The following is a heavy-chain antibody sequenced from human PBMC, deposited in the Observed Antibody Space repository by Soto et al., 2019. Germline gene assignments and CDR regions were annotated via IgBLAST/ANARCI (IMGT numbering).Heavy chain of an antibody. CDR1: GFTFSSYG. CDR2: IWYDGSNK. CDR3: ARESRKGYYYYYMDV. V-gene: IGHV3-33*01. J-gene: IGHJ6*03. Sequence: GGSLRLSCAASGFTFSSYGMHWVRQAPGKGLEWVAVIWYDGSNKYYADSVKGRFTISRDNSKNTLYLQMNSRRAEDTAVYYCARESRKGYYYYYMDVWGKGTTVTVSS. D-gene: IGHD2-2*01.